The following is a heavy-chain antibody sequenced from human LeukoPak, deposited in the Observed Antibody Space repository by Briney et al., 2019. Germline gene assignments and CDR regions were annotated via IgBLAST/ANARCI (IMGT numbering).Heavy chain of an antibody. J-gene: IGHJ4*02. CDR2: IKQDGSEK. CDR1: GFTFSSHW. CDR3: AKGYYDVDY. D-gene: IGHD5-12*01. Sequence: GGSLRLSCVASGFTFSSHWMSWVRQAPGKGLEWVANIKQDGSEKNYADSVKGRFTISRDNSKNTLYLQMNSLRAEDTAVYYCAKGYYDVDYWGQGTLVTVSS. V-gene: IGHV3-7*01.